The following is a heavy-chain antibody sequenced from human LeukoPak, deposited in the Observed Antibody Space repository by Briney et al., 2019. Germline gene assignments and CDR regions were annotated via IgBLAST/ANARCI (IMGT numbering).Heavy chain of an antibody. J-gene: IGHJ6*03. CDR2: ISHSGSS. V-gene: IGHV4-59*12. Sequence: SETLSLTCTVSGGSISSNYWSWIRQPPGKGLEWIGYISHSGSSNYNPTLKSRVTISVDTSKNQFSLKLSSVTAADTAVYYCARGRRGIVVVPTLYYYYYMDVWGKGTTVTVSS. D-gene: IGHD2-2*01. CDR3: ARGRRGIVVVPTLYYYYYMDV. CDR1: GGSISSNY.